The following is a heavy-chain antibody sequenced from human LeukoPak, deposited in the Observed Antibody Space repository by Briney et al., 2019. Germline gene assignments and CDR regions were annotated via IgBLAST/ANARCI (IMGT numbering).Heavy chain of an antibody. CDR1: GGSFSGYY. Sequence: SETLSLTCAVYGGSFSGYYWSWIRQPPGKGLEWIGEINHSGSTNYNPSPKSRVTISVDTSKNQFSLKLRSVTAADTAVYYCARTTEGYAGGPGYSYYYYMDVWGKGTTVTISS. V-gene: IGHV4-34*01. D-gene: IGHD5-12*01. CDR3: ARTTEGYAGGPGYSYYYYMDV. J-gene: IGHJ6*03. CDR2: INHSGST.